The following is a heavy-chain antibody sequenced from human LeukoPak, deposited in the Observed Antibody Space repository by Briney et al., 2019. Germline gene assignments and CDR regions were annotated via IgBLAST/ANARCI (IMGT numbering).Heavy chain of an antibody. CDR2: IRRDGTT. CDR3: ARGWNADY. Sequence: PGGSLRLSCAASGFTVSSYWIHWVRQAPGKGLVWVSLIRRDGTTTYADSVKGRFTISRDDAKNTLYLHMNSLRAEDTAVYYCARGWNADYWGQGTLVTVSS. D-gene: IGHD1-1*01. V-gene: IGHV3-74*01. J-gene: IGHJ4*02. CDR1: GFTVSSYW.